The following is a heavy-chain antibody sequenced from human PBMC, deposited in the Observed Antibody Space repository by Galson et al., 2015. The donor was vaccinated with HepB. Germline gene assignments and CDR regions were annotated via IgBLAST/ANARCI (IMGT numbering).Heavy chain of an antibody. CDR2: IYTGGDT. Sequence: SPRLSCAASGFTVSSNYMSWVRQAPGKGLEWVSVIYTGGDTFYADSVKGRFTISRDNSKNTLYLQMNSLRAEDTALYYCARGRTHDYGDYFDCWGQGTLVTVSS. CDR3: ARGRTHDYGDYFDC. D-gene: IGHD4-17*01. J-gene: IGHJ4*02. CDR1: GFTVSSNY. V-gene: IGHV3-53*01.